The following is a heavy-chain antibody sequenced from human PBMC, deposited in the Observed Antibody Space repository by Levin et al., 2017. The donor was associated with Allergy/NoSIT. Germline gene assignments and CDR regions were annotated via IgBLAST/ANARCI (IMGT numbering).Heavy chain of an antibody. V-gene: IGHV3-23*01. CDR3: AKEYSASSSDYF. D-gene: IGHD6-6*01. J-gene: IGHJ4*02. CDR1: GLAISSYA. Sequence: GGSLRLSCAVSGLAISSYAMSWVRQAPGKGLEWVSGVSGSGGAYYADSVKGRFTVSRDNSKNRVFLQMNSLRGDDTAVYYCAKEYSASSSDYFWGQGTLVTVSS. CDR2: VSGSGGA.